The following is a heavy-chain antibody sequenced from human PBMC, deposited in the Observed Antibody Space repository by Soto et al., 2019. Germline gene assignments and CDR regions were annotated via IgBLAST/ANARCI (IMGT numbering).Heavy chain of an antibody. CDR3: ARESGGYDSSTRYGLDV. D-gene: IGHD6-25*01. CDR1: GGSISSVGHY. V-gene: IGHV4-31*03. J-gene: IGHJ6*02. Sequence: LSLTCSVSGGSISSVGHYWTWIRQQPGKGLEWIGYIYYSGSTDYNPSLKSRVTISVDRSKSQFSLNLSSVTAADTAIYYCARESGGYDSSTRYGLDVWGQGTTVTVSS. CDR2: IYYSGST.